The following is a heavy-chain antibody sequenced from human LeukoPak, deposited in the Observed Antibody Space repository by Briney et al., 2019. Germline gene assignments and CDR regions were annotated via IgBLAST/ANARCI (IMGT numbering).Heavy chain of an antibody. CDR1: GFTFSSYA. CDR3: ARDILGYSYAFDY. J-gene: IGHJ4*02. D-gene: IGHD5-18*01. CDR2: ISSNGGST. V-gene: IGHV3-64*01. Sequence: GGSLRLSCAASGFTFSSYAMHWVRQAPGKGLEYVSAISSNGGSTYYANSVKGRFTISRDNSKNTLYLQMGSLRAEDIAVYYCARDILGYSYAFDYWGQGTLVTVSS.